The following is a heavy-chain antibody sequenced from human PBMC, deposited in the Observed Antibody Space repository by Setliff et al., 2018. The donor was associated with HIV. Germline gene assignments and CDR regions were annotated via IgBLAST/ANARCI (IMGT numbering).Heavy chain of an antibody. Sequence: ASVKVSCKTSDYTFTNYGIYWVRQAPGQGLEWMGIINPSGGSTGYAQKFQGRVTVTSDTSTSTLHMELSSLRSDDTAVYYCARDLGSITLFGVVIQGAFDIWGQGTMVTVSS. D-gene: IGHD3-3*01. V-gene: IGHV1-46*01. CDR2: INPSGGST. J-gene: IGHJ3*02. CDR3: ARDLGSITLFGVVIQGAFDI. CDR1: DYTFTNYG.